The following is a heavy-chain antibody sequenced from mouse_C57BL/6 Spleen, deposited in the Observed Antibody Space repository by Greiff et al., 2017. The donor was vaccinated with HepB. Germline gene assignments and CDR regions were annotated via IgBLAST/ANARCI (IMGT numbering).Heavy chain of an antibody. D-gene: IGHD1-1*01. J-gene: IGHJ1*03. CDR3: ARGGGGSSYFDV. Sequence: QVQLQQPGAELVKPGASVKLSCKASGYTFTSYWMHWVKQRPGQGLEWIGMIHPNSGSTNYNEKFKSKATLTVDKSSSTAYMQLSSLTSEDSAVYYCARGGGGSSYFDVWGTGTTVTVSS. CDR2: IHPNSGST. V-gene: IGHV1-64*01. CDR1: GYTFTSYW.